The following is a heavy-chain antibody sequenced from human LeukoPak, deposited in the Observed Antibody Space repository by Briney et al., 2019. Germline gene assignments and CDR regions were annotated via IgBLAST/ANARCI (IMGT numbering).Heavy chain of an antibody. V-gene: IGHV4-59*01. Sequence: NPSETLSLTCTVSGGSISNYYWSWIRQPPGKGLEWIGYIYYSGSTNYNPSLKSRVTISVATSKNQFSLKWSSVTAADTAVYYCARGGSGWFSVDYWGQGTLVTVSS. J-gene: IGHJ4*02. D-gene: IGHD6-19*01. CDR1: GGSISNYY. CDR3: ARGGSGWFSVDY. CDR2: IYYSGST.